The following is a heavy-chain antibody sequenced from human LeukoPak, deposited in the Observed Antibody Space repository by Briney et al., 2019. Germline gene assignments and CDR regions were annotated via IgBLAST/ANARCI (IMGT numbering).Heavy chain of an antibody. D-gene: IGHD1-20*01. J-gene: IGHJ4*02. V-gene: IGHV3-30*02. CDR3: AKPPPGITGTEYYFDY. CDR1: GLTFSNYA. CDR2: IRYDGSNK. Sequence: PGGSLRLSCAASGLTFSNYAMSWVRQAPGKGLEWVAFIRYDGSNKYYADSVKGRFTISRDNSKNTLYLQMNSLRAEDTAVYYCAKPPPGITGTEYYFDYWGQGTLVTVSS.